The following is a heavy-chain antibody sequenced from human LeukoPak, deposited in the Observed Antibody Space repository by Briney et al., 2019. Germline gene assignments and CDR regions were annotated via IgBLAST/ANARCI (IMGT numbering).Heavy chain of an antibody. V-gene: IGHV4-39*01. J-gene: IGHJ4*02. CDR2: IYYSEST. D-gene: IGHD3-22*01. CDR3: ARRSYYDSSGIFDY. CDR1: GGSISSSSYY. Sequence: SETLSLTCTVFGGSISSSSYYWGWIRQPPGKGLEWIGSIYYSESTYYNPSLKSRVTISVDTSKNQFSLKLSSVTAADTAVYYCARRSYYDSSGIFDYWGQGTLVTVSS.